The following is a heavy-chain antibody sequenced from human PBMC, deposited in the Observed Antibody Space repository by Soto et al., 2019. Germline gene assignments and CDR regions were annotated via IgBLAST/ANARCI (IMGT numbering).Heavy chain of an antibody. V-gene: IGHV3-23*01. CDR2: ITPGGGNT. Sequence: EVQLLESGGGLVQPGGSLRLSCVASGFPFSNYVLYWVRQAPGRGLEWVSAITPGGGNTYYADSVKGRFTISRDDSKDTQYLQMSSLRAEDTGVYYCAKLGVRVATAGVDYWGQGTLVTVSS. CDR1: GFPFSNYV. CDR3: AKLGVRVATAGVDY. D-gene: IGHD6-13*01. J-gene: IGHJ4*02.